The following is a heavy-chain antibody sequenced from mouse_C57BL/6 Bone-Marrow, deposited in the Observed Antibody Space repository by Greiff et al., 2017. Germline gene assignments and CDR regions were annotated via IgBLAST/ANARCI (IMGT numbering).Heavy chain of an antibody. D-gene: IGHD2-4*01. Sequence: VQLQQSGAELVRPGASVKLSCTASGFNIKDDYMHWVKQRPEQGLEWIGWIDPENGDTEYASKFQGKATITADPSSNTAYLQLSSLTSEDTAVYYCTKGSTMITTWAYWGQGTLVTVSA. CDR2: IDPENGDT. CDR3: TKGSTMITTWAY. V-gene: IGHV14-4*01. CDR1: GFNIKDDY. J-gene: IGHJ3*01.